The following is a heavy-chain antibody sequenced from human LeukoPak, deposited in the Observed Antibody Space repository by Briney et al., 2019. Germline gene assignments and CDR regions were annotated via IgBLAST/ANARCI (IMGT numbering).Heavy chain of an antibody. CDR1: GLTFSSYG. CDR2: ISYDGSNK. CDR3: AKDSWNYFLGGSRPRHFDY. J-gene: IGHJ4*02. V-gene: IGHV3-30*18. D-gene: IGHD1-7*01. Sequence: GRSLRLSCAASGLTFSSYGMHWVRQAPGKGLEWVAVISYDGSNKYYTDSVKGRFTISRDNSKNTLYLQVNSLRAEDTAVYYCAKDSWNYFLGGSRPRHFDYWGQGTLVTVSS.